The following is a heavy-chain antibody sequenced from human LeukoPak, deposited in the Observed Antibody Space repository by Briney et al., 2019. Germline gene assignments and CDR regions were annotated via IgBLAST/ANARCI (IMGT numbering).Heavy chain of an antibody. J-gene: IGHJ5*02. CDR2: IYSGGST. V-gene: IGHV3-66*02. Sequence: GGSLRLSCAASGFTVSSNYMSWVRQAPGKGLEWVSVIYSGGSTYYADSVKGRFTISRDDSKNTLYLQMNSLRAEDKAVYYCARSIAPAKRWFDPWGQGTLVTVSS. D-gene: IGHD2-15*01. CDR1: GFTVSSNY. CDR3: ARSIAPAKRWFDP.